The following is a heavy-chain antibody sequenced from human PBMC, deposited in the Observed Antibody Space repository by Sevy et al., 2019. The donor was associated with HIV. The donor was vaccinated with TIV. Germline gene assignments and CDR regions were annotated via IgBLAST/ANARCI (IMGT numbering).Heavy chain of an antibody. CDR1: GFTFSKYS. V-gene: IGHV3-23*01. D-gene: IGHD2-8*01. CDR2: LSFGCGEI. Sequence: GGALRLSCAASGFTFSKYSMSWVRQPPGKGLGWVSTLSFGCGEINHADSVKGRFTISRENSKNSLYLQMNNLRAEDTAVYYCAREGCTKPHDYWGQGTLVTVSS. CDR3: AREGCTKPHDY. J-gene: IGHJ4*02.